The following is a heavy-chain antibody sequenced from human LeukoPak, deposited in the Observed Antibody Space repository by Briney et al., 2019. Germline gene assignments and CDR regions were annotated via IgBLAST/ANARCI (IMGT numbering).Heavy chain of an antibody. V-gene: IGHV3-9*01. D-gene: IGHD3-22*01. CDR3: AKTYYYDSSGPLDY. CDR1: GFTFDDYA. J-gene: IGHJ4*02. Sequence: GGSLRLSCAASGFTFDDYATHWVRQAPGKGLEWVSGISWNSGSIGYADSVKGRFTISRDNAKNSLYLQMNSLRAEDTALYYCAKTYYYDSSGPLDYWGQGTLVTVSS. CDR2: ISWNSGSI.